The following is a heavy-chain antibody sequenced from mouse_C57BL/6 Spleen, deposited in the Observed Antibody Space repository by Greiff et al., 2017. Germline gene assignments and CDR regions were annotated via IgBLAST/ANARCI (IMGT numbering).Heavy chain of an antibody. CDR1: GFTFTDYY. V-gene: IGHV7-4*01. CDR3: VPLLPAWFAY. Sequence: EVQGVESGGGLVQPGASLRLSCAASGFTFTDYYMSWVRQPPGKAPEWLALIRNKANGYTTEYTASVKGRFTISRDNSQNILYLQMNTLRAEDSATYYCVPLLPAWFAYWGQGTLVTVSA. CDR2: IRNKANGYTT. D-gene: IGHD2-1*01. J-gene: IGHJ3*01.